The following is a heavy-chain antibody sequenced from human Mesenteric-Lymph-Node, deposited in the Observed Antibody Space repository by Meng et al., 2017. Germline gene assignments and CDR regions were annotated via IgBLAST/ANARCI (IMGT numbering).Heavy chain of an antibody. Sequence: GGSLRLSCAASGFTFSSYGMHWVRQAPGKGLEWVAVIWYDGSNKYYADSVKGRFTITRDNSKNTLYLQMNSRRAEDTAVYYCARGYDSSCYYYYYYYGMGVWGQGTTVTVSS. V-gene: IGHV3-33*01. J-gene: IGHJ6*02. CDR3: ARGYDSSCYYYYYYYGMGV. D-gene: IGHD3-22*01. CDR2: IWYDGSNK. CDR1: GFTFSSYG.